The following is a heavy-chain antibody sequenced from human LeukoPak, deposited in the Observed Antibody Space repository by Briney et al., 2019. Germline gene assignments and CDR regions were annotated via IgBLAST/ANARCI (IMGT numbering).Heavy chain of an antibody. CDR2: ITGSGDSA. J-gene: IGHJ4*02. V-gene: IGHV3-23*01. CDR1: GFTFTNYA. CDR3: AKDEAWRPAAD. D-gene: IGHD2-2*01. Sequence: PGGSLRLSCAPSGFTFTNYAMSWVRQAPGMGLEWVSSITGSGDSAYYADSVKGRFTISRDNSKDTLYLQMNSLRAEDTAIYFCAKDEAWRPAADWGQGTLVTVSS.